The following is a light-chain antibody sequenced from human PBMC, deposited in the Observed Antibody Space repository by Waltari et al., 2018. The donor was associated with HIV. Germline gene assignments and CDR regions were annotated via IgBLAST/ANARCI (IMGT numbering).Light chain of an antibody. Sequence: EIVLTQSPDTLSLSPGEGGTLSCRASQTIDRRSLAWYQQRPGQAPRLLSSGASNRATGIPDRFSGSGSGTSFTLTISRLEPEDFAVYFCQQYATSPRTFGQGTKVDIK. V-gene: IGKV3-20*01. CDR1: QTIDRRS. CDR3: QQYATSPRT. CDR2: GAS. J-gene: IGKJ1*01.